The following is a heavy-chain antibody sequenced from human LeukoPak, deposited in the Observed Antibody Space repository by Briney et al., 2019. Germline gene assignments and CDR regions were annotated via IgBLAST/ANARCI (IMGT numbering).Heavy chain of an antibody. CDR3: ARGPTYGSRSDFFDS. D-gene: IGHD3-10*01. V-gene: IGHV4-39*07. CDR2: IYYSGST. Sequence: PSETLSLTCTVSGGSVSSGSYYWGWIRQPPGKGLEWIASIYYSGSTYYNPSLKSRVTISVATSKNQFSLKLSSVTAADTAVYYCARGPTYGSRSDFFDSWGQGTLVTVSS. CDR1: GGSVSSGSYY. J-gene: IGHJ4*02.